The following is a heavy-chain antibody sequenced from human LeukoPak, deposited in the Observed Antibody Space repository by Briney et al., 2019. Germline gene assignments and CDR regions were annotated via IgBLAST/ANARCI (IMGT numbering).Heavy chain of an antibody. D-gene: IGHD2-2*01. J-gene: IGHJ5*02. CDR3: AKDLDVVVPAAAP. CDR1: GFTFSSYG. Sequence: GGSLRLSCAASGFTFSSYGMHWVRQAPGKGLEWVAVISYDGSNKYYAGSVKGRFTISRDNSKNTLYLQMNSLRAEDTAVYYCAKDLDVVVPAAAPWGQGTLVTVSS. CDR2: ISYDGSNK. V-gene: IGHV3-30*18.